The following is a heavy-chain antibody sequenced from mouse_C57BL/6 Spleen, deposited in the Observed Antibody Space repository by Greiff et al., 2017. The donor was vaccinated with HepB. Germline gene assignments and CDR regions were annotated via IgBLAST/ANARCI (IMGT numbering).Heavy chain of an antibody. J-gene: IGHJ4*01. CDR2: IDPETGGT. V-gene: IGHV1-15*01. CDR1: GYTFTDYE. D-gene: IGHD4-1*01. CDR3: TRGLTGTLDYAMDY. Sequence: QVQLQQSGAELVRPGASVTLSCKASGYTFTDYEMHWVKQTPVHGLEWIGAIDPETGGTAYNQKFKGKAILTADKSSSTAYMELRSLTSEDSAVYYGTRGLTGTLDYAMDYWGQGTSVTVSS.